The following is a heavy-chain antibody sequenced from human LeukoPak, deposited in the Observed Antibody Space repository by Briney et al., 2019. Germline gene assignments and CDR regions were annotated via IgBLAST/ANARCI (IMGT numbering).Heavy chain of an antibody. CDR1: GFTFSSYG. CDR2: ISYDGSNK. D-gene: IGHD3-22*01. Sequence: GRSLRLSCAASGFTFSSYGMHWVRQAPGKGLEWVAVISYDGSNKYYADSVKGRFTISRDNSKNTLYLQMNSLRAEDTAVYYCANSPYYYDSSGYYYEDYWGQGTLVTVSS. V-gene: IGHV3-30*18. J-gene: IGHJ4*02. CDR3: ANSPYYYDSSGYYYEDY.